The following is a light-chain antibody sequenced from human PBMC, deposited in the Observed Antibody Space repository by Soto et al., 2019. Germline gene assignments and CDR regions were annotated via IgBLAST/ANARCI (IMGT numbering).Light chain of an antibody. CDR1: SSDVGSYDY. V-gene: IGLV2-8*01. Sequence: QSVLTQPPSASGSPGQSVTISCTGTSSDVGSYDYVSWYQQHPGKAPKLIIYEVSKWPSGVPDRFSGSKSGNTASLTVSGLQAEDEADYYCSSYAGSKMFVFGTGTQLTVL. CDR3: SSYAGSKMFV. CDR2: EVS. J-gene: IGLJ7*01.